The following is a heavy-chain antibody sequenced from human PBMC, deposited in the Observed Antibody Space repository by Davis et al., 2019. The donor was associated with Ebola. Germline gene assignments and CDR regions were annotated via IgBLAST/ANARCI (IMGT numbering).Heavy chain of an antibody. CDR2: ISYDGSNK. D-gene: IGHD2-2*01. CDR3: AKDRCSSRRCQDFYYGMDV. J-gene: IGHJ6*02. V-gene: IGHV3-30*18. CDR1: GFTFSRYG. Sequence: GGVLRLSCEASGFTFSRYGMHWVRQAPGKGLEWLAVISYDGSNKYYADSVEGRFTISRDNSKNTLYLQVSSLRAEDTAVYYCAKDRCSSRRCQDFYYGMDVWGQGTTVTVSS.